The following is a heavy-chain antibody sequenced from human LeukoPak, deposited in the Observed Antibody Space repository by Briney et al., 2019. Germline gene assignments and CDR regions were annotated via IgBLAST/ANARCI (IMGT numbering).Heavy chain of an antibody. D-gene: IGHD2-21*02. Sequence: PGGSLRLSCAPPGFTLSTYWMGSVRQAPGKGLEWLANINQGGSEKYYVDSVKGRFTISRDNDKNWLFLQVKSLRAEDRAVYYCARDVCDIWGKGTLVTVSS. J-gene: IGHJ4*02. CDR1: GFTLSTYW. CDR3: ARDVCDI. CDR2: INQGGSEK. V-gene: IGHV3-7*01.